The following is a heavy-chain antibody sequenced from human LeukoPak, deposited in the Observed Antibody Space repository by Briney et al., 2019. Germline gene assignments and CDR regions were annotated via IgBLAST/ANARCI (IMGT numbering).Heavy chain of an antibody. V-gene: IGHV3-15*01. CDR2: IKSKTDGGTT. CDR3: TTAGGGYDSPVFDY. D-gene: IGHD5-12*01. CDR1: GFTFSNAW. J-gene: IGHJ4*02. Sequence: PGGSLRLSCAASGFTFSNAWMSWVRQAPGKGLEWVGRIKSKTDGGTTDYAAPVKGRFTISRDDSKNTLYLQMNSLKTEDTAVYYCTTAGGGYDSPVFDYWGQGTLVTVSS.